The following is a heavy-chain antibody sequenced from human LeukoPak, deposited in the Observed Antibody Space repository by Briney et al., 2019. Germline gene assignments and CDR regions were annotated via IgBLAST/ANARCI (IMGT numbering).Heavy chain of an antibody. CDR2: IYGRGGS. J-gene: IGHJ4*02. Sequence: PSETLSLTCTVSGDSISSGSYYWSWIRQPAGKGLEWIGRIYGRGGSNYNPSLKSRVTISIDKSKNQFSLKLSSVTAADTAVYYCARDVSVAGTMAYYFDYWGQGTLVTVSS. CDR3: ARDVSVAGTMAYYFDY. D-gene: IGHD6-19*01. V-gene: IGHV4-61*02. CDR1: GDSISSGSYY.